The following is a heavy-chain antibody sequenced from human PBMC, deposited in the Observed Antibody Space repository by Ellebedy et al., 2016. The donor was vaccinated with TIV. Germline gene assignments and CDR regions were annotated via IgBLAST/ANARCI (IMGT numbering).Heavy chain of an antibody. D-gene: IGHD3-22*01. CDR2: ISNTGSRT. V-gene: IGHV3-23*01. J-gene: IGHJ4*02. CDR1: GFTFSSYA. CDR3: AKGRGGGSDSSAPRYYFDS. Sequence: GESLKISCAASGFTFSSYAMSWVRQAPGKGLEWVSTISNTGSRTYYADSVEGRFIISRDNSKKTLYLQMNRLRAEDTAVYYCAKGRGGGSDSSAPRYYFDSWGLGTLVTVSS.